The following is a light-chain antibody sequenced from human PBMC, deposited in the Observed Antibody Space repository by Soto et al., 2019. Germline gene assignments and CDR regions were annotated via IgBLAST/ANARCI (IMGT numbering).Light chain of an antibody. CDR2: AAS. V-gene: IGKV1-39*01. CDR3: QQSYSTIT. CDR1: QSISMY. J-gene: IGKJ5*01. Sequence: DIQMTQSPSSLSASVGDRVTITGRASQSISMYLSWYQQKPGKAPKLLIYAASSLQSGVPSRFSGSGSGTDFTLTISSLQPEDFATYYCQQSYSTITFGQGTRLEIK.